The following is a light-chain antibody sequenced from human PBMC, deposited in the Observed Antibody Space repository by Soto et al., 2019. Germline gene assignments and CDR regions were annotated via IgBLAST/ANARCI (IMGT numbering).Light chain of an antibody. Sequence: EIVLTQSPATLSLSPGERATLSCRASQNISNYLAWYQQKPGQVPRLLIYDASNRPTDIPARFSGNGSGTDFSPTISSLEPEDFAVYYCQQRSDWPPVTFGGGTKVEIK. V-gene: IGKV3-11*01. CDR3: QQRSDWPPVT. J-gene: IGKJ4*01. CDR2: DAS. CDR1: QNISNY.